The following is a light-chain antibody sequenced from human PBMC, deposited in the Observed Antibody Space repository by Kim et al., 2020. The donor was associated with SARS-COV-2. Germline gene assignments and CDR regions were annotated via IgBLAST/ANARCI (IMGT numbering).Light chain of an antibody. CDR3: QVWDTYTDHYV. Sequence: APGQTARITCGRNNIGGHNLHWYQQKPGQAPVLVMYYDSDRPSGIPERFSGSKSANTATLTISRVEAGDEADYYCQVWDTYTDHYVFGTGTKVTVL. V-gene: IGLV3-21*01. J-gene: IGLJ1*01. CDR2: YDS. CDR1: NIGGHN.